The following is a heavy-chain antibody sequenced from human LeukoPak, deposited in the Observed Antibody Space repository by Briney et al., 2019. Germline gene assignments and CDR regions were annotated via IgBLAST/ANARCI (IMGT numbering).Heavy chain of an antibody. CDR2: ISAYNSDT. J-gene: IGHJ5*02. CDR1: GYTFTSYG. V-gene: IGHV1-18*01. CDR3: ALDNWNEFDP. Sequence: ASVKVSCKASGYTFTSYGISWVRQAPGQGLEWMGWISAYNSDTNYAPRFQGRVTMTKDTSTSTVYMELRSLRTDDTAVYYCALDNWNEFDPWGQGTLVTVSS. D-gene: IGHD1-20*01.